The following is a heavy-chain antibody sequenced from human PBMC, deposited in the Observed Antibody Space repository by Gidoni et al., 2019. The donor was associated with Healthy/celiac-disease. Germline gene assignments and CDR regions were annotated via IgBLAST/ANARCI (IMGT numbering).Heavy chain of an antibody. Sequence: QVQLVESGGGVVQPGRSLRLSCAASGFTFSSYGMHWVRQAPGKGLEWVAVISYDGSNKYYADSVKGRFTISRDNSKNTLYLQMNSLRAEDTAVYYCNVAATPDAFDIWGQGTMVTVSS. J-gene: IGHJ3*02. CDR1: GFTFSSYG. D-gene: IGHD2-15*01. CDR3: NVAATPDAFDI. CDR2: ISYDGSNK. V-gene: IGHV3-30*03.